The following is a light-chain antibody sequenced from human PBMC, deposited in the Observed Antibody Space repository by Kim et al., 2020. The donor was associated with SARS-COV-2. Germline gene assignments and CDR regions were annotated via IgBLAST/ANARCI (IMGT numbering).Light chain of an antibody. J-gene: IGKJ2*01. CDR3: QQRSNWPPGVYT. CDR2: DAS. V-gene: IGKV3-11*01. Sequence: PGERATLSCRASKSVSSYLAWYQQKPGQAPRLLIYDASNRATGIPARFSGSGSGTDFTLTISSLEPEDFAVYYCQQRSNWPPGVYTFGQGTKLEI. CDR1: KSVSSY.